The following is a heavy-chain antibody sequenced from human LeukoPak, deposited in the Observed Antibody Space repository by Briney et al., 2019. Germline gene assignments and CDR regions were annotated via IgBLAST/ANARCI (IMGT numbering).Heavy chain of an antibody. V-gene: IGHV3-23*01. D-gene: IGHD1-26*01. CDR3: AKDLRWEPRDY. Sequence: GGSLRLSCVVSGFTFSNYAMGWVRQSPGQGLEWVSFISGSGVGAYYTDSVRGRLTISRDNSKNTLYLQMNSLRAEDAAVYYCAKDLRWEPRDYWGQGTLVTVSS. J-gene: IGHJ4*02. CDR2: ISGSGVGA. CDR1: GFTFSNYA.